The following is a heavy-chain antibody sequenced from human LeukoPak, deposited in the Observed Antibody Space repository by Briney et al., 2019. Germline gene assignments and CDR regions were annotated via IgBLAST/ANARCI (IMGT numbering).Heavy chain of an antibody. CDR2: INTYNDNT. D-gene: IGHD1-1*01. J-gene: IGHJ4*02. CDR1: DYTFTAYG. Sequence: ASVKVSCKASDYTFTAYGISWVRQAPGQGLEWMGWINTYNDNTNYAQKLQGRVTMTTDTSTSTAYMELRSLRSDDTAVYYCARDRNTGGFDYWGQGTLVTVSS. CDR3: ARDRNTGGFDY. V-gene: IGHV1-18*01.